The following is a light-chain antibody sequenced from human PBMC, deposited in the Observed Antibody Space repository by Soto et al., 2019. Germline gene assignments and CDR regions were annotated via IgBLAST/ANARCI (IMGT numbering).Light chain of an antibody. V-gene: IGKV3-20*01. J-gene: IGKJ4*01. CDR1: QSVSSSY. CDR2: GAS. CDR3: QQYGSPLT. Sequence: EIVLTQSPGTLSLSPGERATLSCRACQSVSSSYLAWYQQKPGQAPRLLIYGASSRATGIPDRFSGSGSGTDFTLTISRLEPEDFAVYYCQQYGSPLTFGGGTKVEIK.